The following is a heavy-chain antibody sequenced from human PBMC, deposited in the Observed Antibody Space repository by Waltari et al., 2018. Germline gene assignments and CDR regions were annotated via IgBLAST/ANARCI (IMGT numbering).Heavy chain of an antibody. J-gene: IGHJ4*02. CDR1: GFTFSSYW. CDR3: ARALRGIAARPADY. Sequence: EVQLVGSGGGLVQPGGSLSLSCAASGFTFSSYWMSWVPQAPGKGLEWVANIKQDGSEKYYVDSVKGRFTISRDNAKNSLYLQMNSLRAEDTAVYYCARALRGIAARPADYWGQGTLVTVSS. D-gene: IGHD6-6*01. CDR2: IKQDGSEK. V-gene: IGHV3-7*01.